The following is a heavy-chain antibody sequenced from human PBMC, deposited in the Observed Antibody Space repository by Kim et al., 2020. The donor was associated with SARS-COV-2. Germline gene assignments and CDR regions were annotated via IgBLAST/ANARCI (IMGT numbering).Heavy chain of an antibody. V-gene: IGHV1-24*01. CDR1: GYTLTELS. D-gene: IGHD3-22*01. CDR2: FDPEDGET. J-gene: IGHJ3*02. CDR3: VVGYYYDSSGYSDAFDI. Sequence: ASVKVSCKVSGYTLTELSMHWVRQAPGKGLEWMGGFDPEDGETIYAQKFQGRVTMTEDTSTDTAYMELSSLRSEDTAVYYCVVGYYYDSSGYSDAFDIWGQGTMVTVSS.